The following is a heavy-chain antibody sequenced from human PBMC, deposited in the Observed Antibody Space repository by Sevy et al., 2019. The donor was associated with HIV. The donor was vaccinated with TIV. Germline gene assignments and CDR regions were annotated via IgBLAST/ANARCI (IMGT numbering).Heavy chain of an antibody. CDR2: TYYRGNT. CDR1: GGSISSTNYY. J-gene: IGHJ4*02. CDR3: ARRCVWSAGRFDS. Sequence: SETLSLTCTVSGGSISSTNYYWGWIRQPPGKGLEWIGSTYYRGNTNYNPSLTSRVTISVTTYKTQFSLKLTTVTAADTDVYYCARRCVWSAGRFDSWGQGTLVTVSS. D-gene: IGHD1-1*01. V-gene: IGHV4-39*01.